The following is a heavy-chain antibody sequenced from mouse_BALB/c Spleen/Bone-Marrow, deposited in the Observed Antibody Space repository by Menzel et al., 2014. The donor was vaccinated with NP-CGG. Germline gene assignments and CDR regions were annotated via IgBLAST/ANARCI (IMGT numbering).Heavy chain of an antibody. D-gene: IGHD2-12*01. Sequence: VQLQQSGAKLVRPGVSVKISCKGSSYTFTDYAIHWVKRSHAKSLEWIGGISGYNGDAIYNQKFKGKATLTVDKSSSTAYMELARLTSDDSAIYYCARSDIVRITMTYWGQGTSVTVSS. J-gene: IGHJ4*01. CDR1: SYTFTDYA. CDR3: ARSDIVRITMTY. V-gene: IGHV1S137*01. CDR2: ISGYNGDA.